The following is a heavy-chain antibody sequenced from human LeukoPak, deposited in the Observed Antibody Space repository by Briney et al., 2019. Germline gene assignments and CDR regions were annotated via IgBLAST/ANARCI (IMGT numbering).Heavy chain of an antibody. D-gene: IGHD3-10*01. Sequence: SETLSLTCTVSGGSLSSYYWSWIRQPPGKGLEWIGYIYYSGSTNYNPSLKSRVTISVDTSKNQFSLKLSSVTAADTAVYYCATSMVRGVIIVNWFDPWGQGTLVTVSS. V-gene: IGHV4-59*12. CDR2: IYYSGST. CDR1: GGSLSSYY. J-gene: IGHJ5*02. CDR3: ATSMVRGVIIVNWFDP.